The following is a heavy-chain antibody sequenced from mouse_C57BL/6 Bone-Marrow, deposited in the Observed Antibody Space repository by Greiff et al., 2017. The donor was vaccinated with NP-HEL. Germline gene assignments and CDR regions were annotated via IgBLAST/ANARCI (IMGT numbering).Heavy chain of an antibody. J-gene: IGHJ3*01. CDR2: IDPENGDT. CDR1: GFNIKDDY. D-gene: IGHD6-1*01. CDR3: TTTLGFAY. Sequence: VQLKQSGAELVRPGASVKLSCTASGFNIKDDYMHWVKQRPEQGLEWIGWIDPENGDTDYASKFQGKATITADTSSNTAYLQLSSLTSEDTAVYYCTTTLGFAYWGQGTLVTVSA. V-gene: IGHV14-4*01.